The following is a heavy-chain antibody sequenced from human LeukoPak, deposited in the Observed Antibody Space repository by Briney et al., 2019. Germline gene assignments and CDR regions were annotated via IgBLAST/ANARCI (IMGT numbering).Heavy chain of an antibody. V-gene: IGHV3-48*04. CDR3: ARSPTAYYYDSSGYFVDY. CDR2: ISSSSTI. D-gene: IGHD3-22*01. CDR1: GFTFSSYS. Sequence: GGSLRLSCAAAGFTFSSYSMNWVRQAPGKGLEWVSYISSSSTIYYADSVKGRFTISRDNAKNSLYLQMNSLRAEDTAVYYCARSPTAYYYDSSGYFVDYWGQGTLVTVSS. J-gene: IGHJ4*02.